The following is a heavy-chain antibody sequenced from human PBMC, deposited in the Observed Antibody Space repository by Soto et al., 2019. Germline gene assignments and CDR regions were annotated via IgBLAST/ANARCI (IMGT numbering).Heavy chain of an antibody. J-gene: IGHJ6*02. V-gene: IGHV1-2*02. D-gene: IGHD1-26*01. CDR3: ARELSLSAYVKWYYGMDV. CDR1: GYPLTGYY. CDR2: INPNTGGT. Sequence: ASVKVSSKASGYPLTGYYIYWVRQAPGEGVEWMAWINPNTGGTNYAQRFQGRVTLTRDTSISTAYMELSGLGSDDTAVYYCARELSLSAYVKWYYGMDVWGQGTTVTVSS.